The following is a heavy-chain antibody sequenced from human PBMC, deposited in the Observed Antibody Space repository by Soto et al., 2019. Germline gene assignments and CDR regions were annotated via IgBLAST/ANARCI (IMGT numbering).Heavy chain of an antibody. CDR1: GFTFSSYS. J-gene: IGHJ6*02. Sequence: QVQLVESGGGVVQPGRSLRLSCAASGFTFSSYSMHWVRQAPGKGLEWVAVISYDGRNKYYADSVKGRFTISRDNSKNTLYLQMNSLRADDTAVNYCARSSYDDILTSWSMDVWGQGTTVTVSS. V-gene: IGHV3-30*04. CDR3: ARSSYDDILTSWSMDV. D-gene: IGHD3-9*01. CDR2: ISYDGRNK.